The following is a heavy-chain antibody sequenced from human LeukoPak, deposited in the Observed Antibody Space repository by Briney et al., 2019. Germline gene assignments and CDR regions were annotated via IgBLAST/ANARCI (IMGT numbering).Heavy chain of an antibody. CDR1: GFTSSDFA. V-gene: IGHV3-30*04. J-gene: IGHJ4*02. CDR2: ISYDGNNK. CDR3: ARVGRGYTYKVFYFDY. Sequence: TGGSLRLSCAASGFTSSDFAIHWVRQAPGEGLEWVSVISYDGNNKYYSDSVKGRFTISRDNSKNMVYLQMNSLRAEDTAVYYCARVGRGYTYKVFYFDYWGQGTLVTVSS. D-gene: IGHD5-18*01.